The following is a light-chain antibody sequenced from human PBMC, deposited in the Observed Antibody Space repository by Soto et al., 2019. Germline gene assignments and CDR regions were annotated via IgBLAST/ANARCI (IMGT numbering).Light chain of an antibody. Sequence: EIVLTQSPATLSLSPGERATLSCRASQSVSSYLAWYQQKPGQAPRLLIYDASNRATGIPDRFSGSGSGTDFTLTISRLEPEDSAVYYCQQYGSSPYTFGQGTKLEIK. CDR2: DAS. CDR1: QSVSSY. J-gene: IGKJ2*01. V-gene: IGKV3-20*01. CDR3: QQYGSSPYT.